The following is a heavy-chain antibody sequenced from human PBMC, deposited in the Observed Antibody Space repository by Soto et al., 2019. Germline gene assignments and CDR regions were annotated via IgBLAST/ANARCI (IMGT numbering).Heavy chain of an antibody. D-gene: IGHD3-3*01. CDR2: ISGSGGST. CDR3: AKVNLWDQLELRLLEWLPD. V-gene: IGHV3-23*01. CDR1: GFTFSSYA. J-gene: IGHJ4*02. Sequence: PGGSLRLSCAASGFTFSSYAMSWVRQAPGNGLEWVSAISGSGGSTYYADSVKGRFTISRDNSKNTLYLQMNSLRAEDTAVYYCAKVNLWDQLELRLLEWLPDWGQGTLVTVSS.